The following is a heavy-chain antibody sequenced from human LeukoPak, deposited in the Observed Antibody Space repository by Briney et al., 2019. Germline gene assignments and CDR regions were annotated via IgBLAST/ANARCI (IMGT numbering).Heavy chain of an antibody. CDR1: GFTFSSYS. CDR2: ISSSSSYI. D-gene: IGHD6-19*01. Sequence: GGSLRLSCAASGFTFSSYSMNWVRQAPGKGLEWVSSISSSSSYIYYADSVKGRFTISRDNAKNSLYLQMNSLRAEDTAVYYCARDGQSSGWHLAGYYGMDVWGQGITVTVSS. V-gene: IGHV3-21*01. J-gene: IGHJ6*02. CDR3: ARDGQSSGWHLAGYYGMDV.